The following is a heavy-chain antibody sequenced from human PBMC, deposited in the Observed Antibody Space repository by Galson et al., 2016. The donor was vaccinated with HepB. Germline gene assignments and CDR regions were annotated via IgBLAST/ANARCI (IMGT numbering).Heavy chain of an antibody. CDR1: GFTLGMYA. V-gene: IGHV3-23*01. D-gene: IGHD3-10*01. CDR2: VSAGGDNT. J-gene: IGHJ4*02. Sequence: SLRLSCAASGFTLGMYAMTWVRQAPGKGLEWVSSVSAGGDNTNYAESVKGQFTISRDNSKNTLYLQMNSLRAEDTAMYFCARDYFRYYSANWGQGTLVTVSS. CDR3: ARDYFRYYSAN.